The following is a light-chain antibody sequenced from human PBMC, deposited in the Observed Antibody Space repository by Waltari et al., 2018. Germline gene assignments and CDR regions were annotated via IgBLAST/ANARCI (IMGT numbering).Light chain of an antibody. CDR2: DAS. V-gene: IGKV3-15*01. CDR1: QSVGNK. CDR3: QQYNNWPPVT. Sequence: EIVMTQSPATLSVSPGERANLSCWASQSVGNKLAWYQQKPGQAPRLLVYDASTRATGIPARFFGSGSGTYFTLTIINMQSEDSALYICQQYNNWPPVTFGQGTKVEIK. J-gene: IGKJ1*01.